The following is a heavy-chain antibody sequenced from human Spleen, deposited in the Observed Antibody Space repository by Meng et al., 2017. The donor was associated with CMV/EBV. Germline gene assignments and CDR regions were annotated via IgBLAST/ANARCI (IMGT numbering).Heavy chain of an antibody. J-gene: IGHJ6*02. CDR1: GFTFSSYW. CDR3: AREKLLGNYHYGMDG. Sequence: GESLKISCAASGFTFSSYWMHWVRQAPGKGLVWVSRINSDGSSTSYADSVKGRFTISRDNAKNTPYMQLNSLRAEDTAVYYCAREKLLGNYHYGMDGWGQGTTVTVSS. D-gene: IGHD2-15*01. V-gene: IGHV3-74*01. CDR2: INSDGSST.